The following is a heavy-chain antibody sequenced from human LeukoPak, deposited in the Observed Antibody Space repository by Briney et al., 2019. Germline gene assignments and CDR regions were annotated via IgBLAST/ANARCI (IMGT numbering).Heavy chain of an antibody. CDR1: GYTFTGYH. CDR2: INPNSGGT. J-gene: IGHJ4*02. Sequence: GASVKVSCKASGYTFTGYHMHWVRQAPGQGLEWMGWINPNSGGTNYAQKFQVRVTLTRDTSINTAYMELSRLRSDDTAVYFCAREASSKYSGSYYGFLDYWGQGTMVTVSS. D-gene: IGHD1-26*01. CDR3: AREASSKYSGSYYGFLDY. V-gene: IGHV1-2*02.